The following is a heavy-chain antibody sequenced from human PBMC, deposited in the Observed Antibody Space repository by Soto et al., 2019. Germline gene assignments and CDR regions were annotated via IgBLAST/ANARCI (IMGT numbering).Heavy chain of an antibody. D-gene: IGHD1-1*01. CDR1: GFALSPYW. J-gene: IGHJ4*02. Sequence: GGSLRLSCEASGFALSPYWMSWVRQAPGKGLEWVANINQDGSVKHYVDSVRGRFTVSRDNAKNSLFLQMNSLSAEDTAVYFCARLTEAVTTFVYWGQGTPVTVSS. CDR2: INQDGSVK. CDR3: ARLTEAVTTFVY. V-gene: IGHV3-7*03.